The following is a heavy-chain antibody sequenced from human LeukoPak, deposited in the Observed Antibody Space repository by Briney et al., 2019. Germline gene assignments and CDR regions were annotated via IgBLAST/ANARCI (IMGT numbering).Heavy chain of an antibody. Sequence: GGSLRLSCAASGFTFSNYEMNWVRQAPGKGLEWVSYISTCGSNIYYADSVKGRFTISRDNGKSSLYLQMNSLRAEDTAVYYCARGVYDSSGYYQYWGQGTLVTVSS. CDR2: ISTCGSNI. CDR3: ARGVYDSSGYYQY. D-gene: IGHD3-22*01. V-gene: IGHV3-48*03. J-gene: IGHJ4*02. CDR1: GFTFSNYE.